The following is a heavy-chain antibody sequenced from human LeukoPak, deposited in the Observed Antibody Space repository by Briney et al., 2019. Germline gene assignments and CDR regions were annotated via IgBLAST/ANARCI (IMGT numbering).Heavy chain of an antibody. D-gene: IGHD3-10*01. J-gene: IGHJ4*02. CDR2: IYYSGST. V-gene: IGHV4-39*07. CDR3: ARGLWFGDENPPYFDY. Sequence: SETLSLTCTVSGGSMSSSSYYWGWIRQPPGKGLEWIGSIYYSGSTYQNPSLKSRVTISVDTSKNQFSLKLTSMTAADTAVYYCARGLWFGDENPPYFDYWGQGILVTVSS. CDR1: GGSMSSSSYY.